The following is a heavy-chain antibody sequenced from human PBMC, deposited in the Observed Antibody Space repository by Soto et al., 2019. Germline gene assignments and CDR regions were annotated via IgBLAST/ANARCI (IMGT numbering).Heavy chain of an antibody. CDR2: INYSGST. CDR1: VGSISISDYD. Sequence: SEPLSLTCTVSVGSISISDYDWSWILQPPVKGLEWIGEINYSGSTNYNPSLKSRVTISVDMSKNQFSLKLSSVTAADTAVYYCARGGRQQLIPTPISYKIDYWGQGTLVTVSS. D-gene: IGHD6-13*01. CDR3: ARGGRQQLIPTPISYKIDY. J-gene: IGHJ4*02. V-gene: IGHV4-39*07.